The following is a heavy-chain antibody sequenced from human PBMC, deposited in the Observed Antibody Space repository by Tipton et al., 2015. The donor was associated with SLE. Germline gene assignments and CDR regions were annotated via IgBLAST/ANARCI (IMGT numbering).Heavy chain of an antibody. Sequence: TLSLTCAVYGGSFSGYYWSWIRQPPGEGLEWIGEINHSGSTNYNPSLKSRVTISVDTSKNQFSLKLSSVTAADTAVYYCACRHEDIVATSDAFDIWGQGTMVTVSS. CDR2: INHSGST. J-gene: IGHJ3*02. V-gene: IGHV4-34*01. D-gene: IGHD5-12*01. CDR1: GGSFSGYY. CDR3: ACRHEDIVATSDAFDI.